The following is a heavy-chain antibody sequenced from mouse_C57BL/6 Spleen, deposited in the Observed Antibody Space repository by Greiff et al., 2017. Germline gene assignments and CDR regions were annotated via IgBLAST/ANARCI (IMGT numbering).Heavy chain of an antibody. CDR1: GFTFSSYA. J-gene: IGHJ3*01. CDR3: TGRDAY. CDR2: IRLKADNYAT. V-gene: IGHV6-3*03. Sequence: EVKVEESGGGLVKPGGSLKLSCAASGFTFSSYAMSWVRQSPGKGLEWVAQIRLKADNYATHYAESVKGRFTSSRDDSKSSVYLQMNNLRAEDTRIDYCTGRDAYWGQGTLVTVSA.